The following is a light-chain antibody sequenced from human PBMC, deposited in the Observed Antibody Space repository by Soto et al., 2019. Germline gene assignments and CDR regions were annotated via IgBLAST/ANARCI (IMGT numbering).Light chain of an antibody. CDR3: QQSFGNVFT. CDR1: ETITRY. J-gene: IGKJ2*01. CDR2: GAS. V-gene: IGKV1-39*01. Sequence: DIQMTQSPSSLSASIGETVIISCRASETITRYLNWYQSKPGKAPRLLISGASSLQSGVPSRFSGSGSGTDFALTISSLQPEDFATYYCQQSFGNVFTFGQGTRLEIK.